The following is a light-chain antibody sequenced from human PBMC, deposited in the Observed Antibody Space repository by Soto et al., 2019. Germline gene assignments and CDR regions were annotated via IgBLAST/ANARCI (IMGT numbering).Light chain of an antibody. CDR2: AAS. CDR3: QQSYSTPYT. J-gene: IGKJ2*01. V-gene: IGKV1-39*01. Sequence: DIQMTQSPSSLSASVGDRVTITCRASQTISNYLNWYQQKPGTAPKLLTFAASRLQSGVPSRFIGSGSGTAFTLTISSLKPEDFATYYCQQSYSTPYTFGQGTKLEIK. CDR1: QTISNY.